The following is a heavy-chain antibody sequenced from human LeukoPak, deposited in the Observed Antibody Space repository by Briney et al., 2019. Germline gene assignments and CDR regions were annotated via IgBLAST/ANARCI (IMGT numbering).Heavy chain of an antibody. Sequence: PGGSLRLSCAASGFTFSSYWMYWVRQAPGKGLVWVSRINTDGSTTNYADSVKGRFTISRDNAKNTLYLQMNSLRAEDTAVYYCAAVTTADWGPGTLVTVSP. V-gene: IGHV3-74*01. J-gene: IGHJ4*02. CDR3: AAVTTAD. CDR2: INTDGSTT. CDR1: GFTFSSYW. D-gene: IGHD4-17*01.